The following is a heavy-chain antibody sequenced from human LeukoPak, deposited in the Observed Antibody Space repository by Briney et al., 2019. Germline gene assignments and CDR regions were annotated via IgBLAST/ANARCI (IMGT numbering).Heavy chain of an antibody. CDR3: ARGKSIGCSSTSCYGDYYYYYMDV. CDR2: IIPIFGTA. CDR1: GGTFSSYA. V-gene: IGHV1-69*05. Sequence: GSSVKVSCKASGGTFSSYAISWVRQAPGQGLEWMGGIIPIFGTANYAQKFQGRVTITTDESTSTAYMELSSLRSEDTAVYYCARGKSIGCSSTSCYGDYYYYYMDVWGQGTTVTVSS. D-gene: IGHD2-2*01. J-gene: IGHJ6*03.